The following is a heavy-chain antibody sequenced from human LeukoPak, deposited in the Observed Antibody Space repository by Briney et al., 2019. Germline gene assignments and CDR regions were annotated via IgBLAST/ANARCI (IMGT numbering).Heavy chain of an antibody. CDR1: GGSISSGDYY. J-gene: IGHJ5*02. D-gene: IGHD2-2*01. CDR3: ARVIVVVPAALEAFDP. Sequence: SETLSLTCTVSGGSISSGDYYWSWIRQPPGKGLEWIGYIYYSGSNYYNPSLKSRVTISVDTSKTQFSLQLSSVTAADTAVYYCARVIVVVPAALEAFDPWGQGTLVTVSS. V-gene: IGHV4-30-4*08. CDR2: IYYSGSN.